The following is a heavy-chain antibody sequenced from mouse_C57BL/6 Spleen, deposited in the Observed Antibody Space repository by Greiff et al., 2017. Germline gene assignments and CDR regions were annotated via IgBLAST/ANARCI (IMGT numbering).Heavy chain of an antibody. CDR1: GYTFTDYN. V-gene: IGHV1-18*01. CDR2: INPNNGGT. J-gene: IGHJ2*01. CDR3: ARGSYYFGY. Sequence: EVKLQESGPELVKPGASVKIPCKASGYTFTDYNMDWVKQSHGKSLEWIGDINPNNGGTIYNQKFKGKATLTVDKSSSTAYMELRSLTSEDTAVYYCARGSYYFGYWGKGTTLTVSS.